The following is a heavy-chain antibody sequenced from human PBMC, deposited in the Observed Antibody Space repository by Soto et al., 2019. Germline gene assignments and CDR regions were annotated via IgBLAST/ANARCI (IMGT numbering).Heavy chain of an antibody. J-gene: IGHJ6*02. Sequence: QVKLVQSGDEVKKPGASVKVSCKASGYIFVNYGIAWERQAPRQGLEWMGWISPYTGNTHSASKVQGRLTMTTDTSTSTAYMGHGSLTSDDTAVYYCVMVDNYVTPTPQDVWGQGTTVTVSS. CDR1: GYIFVNYG. D-gene: IGHD3-16*01. CDR3: VMVDNYVTPTPQDV. CDR2: ISPYTGNT. V-gene: IGHV1-18*01.